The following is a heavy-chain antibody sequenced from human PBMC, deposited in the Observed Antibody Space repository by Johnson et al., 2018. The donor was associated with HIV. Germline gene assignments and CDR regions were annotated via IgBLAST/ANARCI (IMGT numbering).Heavy chain of an antibody. CDR1: GFTFSSYA. V-gene: IGHV3-33*03. J-gene: IGHJ3*02. CDR3: AKDQHGPLVPTVMRDDAFDI. D-gene: IGHD5-12*01. Sequence: QVHLVESGGGVVQPGRSLRLSCAASGFTFSSYAMHWVRQAPGKGLEWVAFIWHDGRDVYYADSVKGRFTVSRDNSKNAVYLQMNSLGAGDTAVYYCAKDQHGPLVPTVMRDDAFDIWGQGTMVTVSS. CDR2: IWHDGRDV.